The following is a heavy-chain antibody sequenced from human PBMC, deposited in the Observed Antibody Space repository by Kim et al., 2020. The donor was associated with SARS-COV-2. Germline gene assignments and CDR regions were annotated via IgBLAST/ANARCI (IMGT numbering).Heavy chain of an antibody. CDR3: AREVNVVADSDAFDI. D-gene: IGHD2-2*01. V-gene: IGHV4-31*03. CDR1: GGSISSDNYF. Sequence: SETLSLTCTVSGGSISSDNYFWSWIRQRPGKGLEWIGYIYYNGAAYYNPSLESRVAISVDTSKNQFSLKLNSVTAADTAAYYCAREVNVVADSDAFDIWG. J-gene: IGHJ3*02. CDR2: IYYNGAA.